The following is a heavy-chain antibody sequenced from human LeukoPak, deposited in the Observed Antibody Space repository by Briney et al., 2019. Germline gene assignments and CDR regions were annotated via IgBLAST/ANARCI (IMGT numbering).Heavy chain of an antibody. Sequence: NPXGGSTSYAQKFQGRVTMTRDTSTSTVYMELSSLRSEDTAVYYCARQCSSTSCYPTSYYYGMDVWGQGTMVTVSS. D-gene: IGHD2-2*01. CDR2: NPXGGST. V-gene: IGHV1-46*01. J-gene: IGHJ6*02. CDR3: ARQCSSTSCYPTSYYYGMDV.